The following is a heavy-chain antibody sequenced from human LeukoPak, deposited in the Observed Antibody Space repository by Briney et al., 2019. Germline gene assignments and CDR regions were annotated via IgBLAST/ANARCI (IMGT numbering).Heavy chain of an antibody. CDR3: ARSVRGVYYFDY. D-gene: IGHD3-10*01. J-gene: IGHJ4*02. CDR1: GGSISSGDYY. Sequence: SETLSLTCTVSGGSISSGDYYWSWIRQPPGKGLEWIGYIYYSGNTYYNPSLKGRVTISVDTSKNQFSLKLSSVTAADTAVYYCARSVRGVYYFDYWGQGTLVTVSS. CDR2: IYYSGNT. V-gene: IGHV4-30-4*01.